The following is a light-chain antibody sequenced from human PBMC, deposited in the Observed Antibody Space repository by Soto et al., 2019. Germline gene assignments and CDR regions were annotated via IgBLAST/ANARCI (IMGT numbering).Light chain of an antibody. Sequence: DIQMTMSPSSLYASVGDRVTITCQASQDIRKYLSWYQQKPGRAPKLLIYGASNLETGVRSRFSGSGYGTDFTFTISSLQPEDIATNYCQHYDHLPPFTFGPGTKVAIK. CDR3: QHYDHLPPFT. CDR1: QDIRKY. CDR2: GAS. V-gene: IGKV1-33*01. J-gene: IGKJ3*01.